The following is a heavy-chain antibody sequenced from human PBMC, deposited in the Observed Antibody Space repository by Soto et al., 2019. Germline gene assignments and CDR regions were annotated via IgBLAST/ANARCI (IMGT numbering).Heavy chain of an antibody. CDR1: GGSISSGDYY. CDR2: IYYSGST. J-gene: IGHJ4*02. CDR3: ASNRYGYIFYDY. Sequence: PSETLSLTCTVSGGSISSGDYYWSWIRQPPGKGLEWIGYIYYSGSTYYNPSLKSRVTISVDTSKNQFSLKLTSVTAADTAVCYCASNRYGYIFYDYWGQGTLVTVSS. D-gene: IGHD5-18*01. V-gene: IGHV4-30-4*01.